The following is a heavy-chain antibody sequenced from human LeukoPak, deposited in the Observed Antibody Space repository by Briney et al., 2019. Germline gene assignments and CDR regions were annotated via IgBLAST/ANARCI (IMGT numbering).Heavy chain of an antibody. CDR3: ASMITFGGVIVSDY. CDR1: GGSISSGGYY. D-gene: IGHD3-16*02. V-gene: IGHV4-31*03. J-gene: IGHJ4*02. Sequence: PSETLSLTCTVSGGSISSGGYYWSWIRQHPGKGLEWIGYIYYSGSTYYNPSLKSRVTISVDTSKNQFSLKLSSVTAADTAVYYCASMITFGGVIVSDYWGQGTLVTVSS. CDR2: IYYSGST.